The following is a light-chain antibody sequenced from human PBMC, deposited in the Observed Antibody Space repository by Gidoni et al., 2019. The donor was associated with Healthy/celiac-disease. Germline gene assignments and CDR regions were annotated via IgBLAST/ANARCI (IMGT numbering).Light chain of an antibody. CDR1: QRVSSSY. J-gene: IGKJ4*01. V-gene: IGKV3D-20*01. CDR2: DAS. Sequence: EIVLTQSHATVSLSTGERGTFTSGGSQRVSSSYLAWYQQKPGLAPRLLIYDASSMSTGIPDRFSGSGSGTDFTLTISSLEPEDFAVYYCQQYGSSPLTFGRGTKVEIK. CDR3: QQYGSSPLT.